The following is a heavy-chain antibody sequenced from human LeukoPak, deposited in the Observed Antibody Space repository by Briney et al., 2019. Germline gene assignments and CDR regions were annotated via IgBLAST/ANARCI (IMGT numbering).Heavy chain of an antibody. CDR3: ARVGGVGYYYYMDV. D-gene: IGHD3-16*01. Sequence: SETLSLTCAVSGYSNSSGYYWGWIRQPPGKGLEWIGSIYHSGSTYYNPSLKSRVTISVDTSKNQFSLKLSSVTAADTAVYYCARVGGVGYYYYMDVWGKGTTVTVSS. J-gene: IGHJ6*03. CDR2: IYHSGST. V-gene: IGHV4-38-2*01. CDR1: GYSNSSGYY.